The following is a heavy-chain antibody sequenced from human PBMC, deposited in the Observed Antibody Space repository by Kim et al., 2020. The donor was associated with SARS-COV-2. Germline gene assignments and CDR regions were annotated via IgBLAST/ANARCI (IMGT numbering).Heavy chain of an antibody. Sequence: GGSLRLSCAASGFTFTNYGMSWVRQAPGKGLEWVSVISGSGGSTYYADSVKGRFTISRDNSKNTLYLQMNSLRAEDTAAYYCSKSYRSSWYDAFDIWG. CDR1: GFTFTNYG. J-gene: IGHJ3*02. CDR2: ISGSGGST. CDR3: SKSYRSSWYDAFDI. D-gene: IGHD6-13*01. V-gene: IGHV3-23*01.